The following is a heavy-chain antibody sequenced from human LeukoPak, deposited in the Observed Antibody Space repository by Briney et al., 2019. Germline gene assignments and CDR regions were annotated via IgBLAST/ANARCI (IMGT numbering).Heavy chain of an antibody. D-gene: IGHD6-6*01. CDR3: ARSIATHYYYYMDV. CDR2: ISSSSSYI. J-gene: IGHJ6*03. V-gene: IGHV3-21*01. Sequence: PGGSLRLSCAASGFTFSSYAMSWVRQAPGKGLEWVSSISSSSSYIYYADSVKGRFTISRDNAKNSLYLQMNSLRAEDTAVYYCARSIATHYYYYMDVWGKGTTVTVSS. CDR1: GFTFSSYA.